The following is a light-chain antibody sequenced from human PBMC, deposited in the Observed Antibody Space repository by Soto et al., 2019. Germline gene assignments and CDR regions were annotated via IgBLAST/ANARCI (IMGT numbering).Light chain of an antibody. J-gene: IGKJ1*01. CDR1: QSVSSSY. Sequence: PGERVTLSCRASQSVSSSYLTWYQQKPGQAPRLLIYGASTRATSMPARFSGSGSGTDFTLTISSLQPEDFAVYYCQQYYNLPPWTFGQGTKVEIK. V-gene: IGKV3D-7*01. CDR2: GAS. CDR3: QQYYNLPPWT.